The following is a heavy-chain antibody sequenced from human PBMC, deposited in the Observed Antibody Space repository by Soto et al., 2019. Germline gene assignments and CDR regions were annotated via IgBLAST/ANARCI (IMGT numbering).Heavy chain of an antibody. Sequence: GGSLRLSCAASGFTFSSYSMNCVRQAPGKGLEWVSSISSSSSYIYYADSVKGRFTISRDNAKNSLYLQMNSLRAEDTAVYYCARDYYDSSGYYLAYFDYWGQGTLVTVSS. J-gene: IGHJ4*02. D-gene: IGHD3-22*01. CDR2: ISSSSSYI. CDR1: GFTFSSYS. CDR3: ARDYYDSSGYYLAYFDY. V-gene: IGHV3-21*01.